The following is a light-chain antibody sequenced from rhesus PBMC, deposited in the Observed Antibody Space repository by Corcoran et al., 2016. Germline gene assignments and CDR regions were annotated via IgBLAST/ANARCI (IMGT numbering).Light chain of an antibody. CDR1: QSISSW. J-gene: IGKJ3*01. CDR3: QQYSTSPFT. Sequence: DIQMTQSPSSLSTSIGDTVTITCRASQSISSWLAWYQQKPGKAPKVLIYKASSLQRGVPSRFSGSGSGADFTLTISSLQSEDFASYYCQQYSTSPFTFGPGTKLDIK. CDR2: KAS. V-gene: IGKV1-22*01.